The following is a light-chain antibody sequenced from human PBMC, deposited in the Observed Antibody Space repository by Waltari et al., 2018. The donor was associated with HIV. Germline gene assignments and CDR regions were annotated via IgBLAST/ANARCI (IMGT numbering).Light chain of an antibody. CDR2: EVS. CDR1: TSDVGGYNY. J-gene: IGLJ3*02. CDR3: STYAGSNNRWV. V-gene: IGLV2-8*01. Sequence: QSALTQPPSASGSPGQSVTISCTGTTSDVGGYNYVSWYQHHPGKAPKLMIYEVSKRQAGVAGLFAGSKSGSTASLTISWLQAEEEADDYCSTYAGSNNRWVFGGGTKLTAL.